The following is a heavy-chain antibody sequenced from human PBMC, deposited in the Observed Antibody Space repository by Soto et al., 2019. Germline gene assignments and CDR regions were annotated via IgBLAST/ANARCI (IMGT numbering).Heavy chain of an antibody. CDR3: ASMLVGATGFDY. J-gene: IGHJ4*02. D-gene: IGHD1-26*01. CDR1: GYTFTSYC. CDR2: ISAYNGNT. Sequence: ASVKVSCKASGYTFTSYCISWVRQAPGQGLEWMGWISAYNGNTNYAQKLQGRVTMTTDTSTSTAYMELRSLRSDDTAVYYCASMLVGATGFDYWGQGTLVTVSS. V-gene: IGHV1-18*04.